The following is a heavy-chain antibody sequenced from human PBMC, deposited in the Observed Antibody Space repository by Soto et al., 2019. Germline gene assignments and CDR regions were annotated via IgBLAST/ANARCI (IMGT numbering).Heavy chain of an antibody. CDR3: ARFVRHQLPTIDY. V-gene: IGHV1-8*01. J-gene: IGHJ4*02. CDR2: MNPSSGYT. Sequence: QVQLVQSGAKVKKPGASVRVSCKASGYTFTDYDINWVRQATGQGLEWMGWMNPSSGYTGYAQKFQGRVTMTWDTSISTAYMELSSLTSADTAVYYCARFVRHQLPTIDYWGQGALVTVSS. D-gene: IGHD1-26*01. CDR1: GYTFTDYD.